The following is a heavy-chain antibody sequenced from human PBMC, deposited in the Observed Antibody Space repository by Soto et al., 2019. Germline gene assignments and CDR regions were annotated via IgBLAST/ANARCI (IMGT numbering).Heavy chain of an antibody. J-gene: IGHJ3*02. CDR3: ARANIAAAGALGI. CDR1: GFTFSSYA. CDR2: IGTAGGP. V-gene: IGHV3-13*05. Sequence: EGSLRLSCVASGFTFSSYAMHWVRQATGKGLEWVSAIGTAGGPYYPGSVKGRFTISRENAKNSLYLQMNSLRAGDTAVYYCARANIAAAGALGIWGQGTMGTVSS. D-gene: IGHD6-13*01.